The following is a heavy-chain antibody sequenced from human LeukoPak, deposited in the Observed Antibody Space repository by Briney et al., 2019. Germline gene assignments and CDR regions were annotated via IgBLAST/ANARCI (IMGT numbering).Heavy chain of an antibody. V-gene: IGHV1-69*05. CDR1: RGTFSSYA. CDR2: IIPIFGTA. D-gene: IGHD3-22*01. Sequence: SVKVSCKASRGTFSSYAISWVRQAPGQGLEWMGGIIPIFGTANYAQKFQGRVTITTDESTSTAYMELSSLRSEDTAVYYCARSSEAYYYDSSGYFPWGQGTLVTVSS. CDR3: ARSSEAYYYDSSGYFP. J-gene: IGHJ5*02.